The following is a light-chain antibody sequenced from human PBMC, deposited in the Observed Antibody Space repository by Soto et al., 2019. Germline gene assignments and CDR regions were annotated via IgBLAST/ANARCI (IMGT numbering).Light chain of an antibody. J-gene: IGKJ1*01. CDR3: QQYGDLPWT. CDR1: QTVDIN. Sequence: EIILTQSPATLSVSPGERVTLSCRATQTVDINLAWYQQKPGQAPRLLIYGASSRATGIPDRFSGSGSGTDFTLTIDRLESEDVAVYFCQQYGDLPWTFGQGTKVEN. CDR2: GAS. V-gene: IGKV3-20*01.